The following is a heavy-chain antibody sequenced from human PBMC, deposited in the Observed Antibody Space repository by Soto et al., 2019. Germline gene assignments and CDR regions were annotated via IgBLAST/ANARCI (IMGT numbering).Heavy chain of an antibody. V-gene: IGHV4-39*01. CDR2: IYYTRST. CDR1: GGSISSSTYY. CDR3: ARHPKFSSTANFDY. Sequence: SETVSVTCTVSGGSISSSTYYWGWVRQPPGKGLEWIGSIYYTRSTYYSASLKSRVTISIDTSKNQFSLRLSSVTAADTAVYYCARHPKFSSTANFDYWGQGTLVT. J-gene: IGHJ4*02. D-gene: IGHD4-17*01.